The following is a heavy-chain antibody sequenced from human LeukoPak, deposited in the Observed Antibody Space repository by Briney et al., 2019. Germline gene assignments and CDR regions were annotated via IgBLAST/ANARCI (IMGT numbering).Heavy chain of an antibody. Sequence: PGGSLRLSCAASGFTFSSYAMNWVRKAPGKGLGWASGISWNSGSIGYADSVKGRFTISRDNAKNSLYLQMNSLRAEDTALYYCAKIGSYGSGSTALDYWGQGTLVTVSS. D-gene: IGHD3-10*01. CDR2: ISWNSGSI. CDR1: GFTFSSYA. CDR3: AKIGSYGSGSTALDY. J-gene: IGHJ4*02. V-gene: IGHV3-9*01.